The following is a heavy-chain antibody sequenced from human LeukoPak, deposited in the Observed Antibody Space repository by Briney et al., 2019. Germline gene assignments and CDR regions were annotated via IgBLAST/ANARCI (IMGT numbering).Heavy chain of an antibody. CDR1: GGSISSYY. D-gene: IGHD2-21*02. Sequence: SETLSLACTVSGGSISSYYWSWIRQPPGKGLEWIGYIYYSGSTNDNPSLKSRVTISVDTSKNQFSLKLSSVTAADTAVYYCARQTVTARSMYFDYWGQGTLVTVSS. CDR2: IYYSGST. V-gene: IGHV4-59*08. J-gene: IGHJ4*02. CDR3: ARQTVTARSMYFDY.